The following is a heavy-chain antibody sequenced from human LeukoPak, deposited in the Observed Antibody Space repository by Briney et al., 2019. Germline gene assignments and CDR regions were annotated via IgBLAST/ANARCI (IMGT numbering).Heavy chain of an antibody. D-gene: IGHD4-17*01. CDR2: INHSGST. Sequence: SETLSLACAVCGGSFSGYYWSWIRQPPGKGLEWIGEINHSGSTNYNPSLKSRVTISVDTSKNQFSLKLSSVTAADTAVYYCARFTVRGLRYNWFDPWGQGTLVTVSS. CDR1: GGSFSGYY. V-gene: IGHV4-34*01. CDR3: ARFTVRGLRYNWFDP. J-gene: IGHJ5*02.